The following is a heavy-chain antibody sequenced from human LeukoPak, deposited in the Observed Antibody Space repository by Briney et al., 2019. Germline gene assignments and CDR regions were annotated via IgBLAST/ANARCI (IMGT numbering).Heavy chain of an antibody. Sequence: SETLPLTCSVSGASITYYHWGWIRQSPGRGLEWIGYILNSGTTNYNPSLKSRVTISVDASKNQFSLRLSSVTAADTALYYCVKVGTGTVDYWGQGTLVTVSS. D-gene: IGHD1-1*01. CDR2: ILNSGTT. CDR3: VKVGTGTVDY. V-gene: IGHV4-59*01. J-gene: IGHJ4*02. CDR1: GASITYYH.